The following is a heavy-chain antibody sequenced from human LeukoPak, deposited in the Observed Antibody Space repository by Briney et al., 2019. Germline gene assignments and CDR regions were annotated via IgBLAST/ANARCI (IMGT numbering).Heavy chain of an antibody. CDR1: GFTFSSYS. V-gene: IGHV3-21*01. CDR2: LSGSSTYI. J-gene: IGHJ4*02. CDR3: ARDGTHGSGRHFDY. D-gene: IGHD3-10*01. Sequence: PGGSLRLSCAASGFTFSSYSINWVRQAPGKGLEWLSSLSGSSTYIYYADSVKGRLTVSRDNAKNSLYLQMNSLRAEDTAVYYCARDGTHGSGRHFDYWGQGTLVTVSS.